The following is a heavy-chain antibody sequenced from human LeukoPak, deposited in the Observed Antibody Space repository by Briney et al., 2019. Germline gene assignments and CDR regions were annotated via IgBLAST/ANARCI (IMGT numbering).Heavy chain of an antibody. J-gene: IGHJ4*02. D-gene: IGHD3-22*01. V-gene: IGHV4-4*02. CDR1: GGSISSSNW. Sequence: PSGTLSLTCAVSGGSISSSNWWSWVRQPPGKGLEWIGEIYHSGSTNYNPSLKSRVTISVDKSKNQFSLKLSSVTAADTAVYYCARDYDSSGSKGGRYYFDYWAREPWSPSPQ. CDR3: ARDYDSSGSKGGRYYFDY. CDR2: IYHSGST.